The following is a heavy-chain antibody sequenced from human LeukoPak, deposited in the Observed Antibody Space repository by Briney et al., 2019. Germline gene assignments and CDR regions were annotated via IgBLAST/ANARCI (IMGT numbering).Heavy chain of an antibody. CDR1: GYTFTSYD. V-gene: IGHV1-8*01. CDR2: MNPDSGNT. J-gene: IGHJ4*02. Sequence: GASVKVSCKASGYTFTSYDINWVRQATGQGLEWMGWMNPDSGNTGYAQKFQGRVTMTRNTSISTAYMELSSLRSEDTAVYYCARSPSWSGYSFSYFDYWGQETLVTVSS. D-gene: IGHD3-3*01. CDR3: ARSPSWSGYSFSYFDY.